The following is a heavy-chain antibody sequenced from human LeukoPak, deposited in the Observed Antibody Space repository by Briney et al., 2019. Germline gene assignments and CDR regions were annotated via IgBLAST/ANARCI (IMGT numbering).Heavy chain of an antibody. CDR2: IIPIFGTA. Sequence: ASVKVSCKASGGTFSSYAISWVRQAPGQGLEWMGGIIPIFGTANYAQKFQGRVTITTDESTSTAYMELRSLRSDDTAVYYCARVGADSLKLPDYWGQGTLVTVSS. D-gene: IGHD1-26*01. CDR1: GGTFSSYA. CDR3: ARVGADSLKLPDY. V-gene: IGHV1-69*05. J-gene: IGHJ4*02.